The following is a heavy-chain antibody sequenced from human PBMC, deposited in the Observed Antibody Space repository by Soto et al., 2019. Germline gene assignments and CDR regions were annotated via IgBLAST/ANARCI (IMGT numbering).Heavy chain of an antibody. V-gene: IGHV5-51*03. D-gene: IGHD3-22*01. CDR1: GYRFTSYW. J-gene: IGHJ5*02. CDR3: ARKDKSGYFNWFDP. Sequence: GESLKISFRTSGYRFTSYWIAWVRQMPGKGLEWMGIIFPSDSDTRYSPSFQGQVTISADRSTSTVFLQWASLKASDTAVSFCARKDKSGYFNWFDPWGQGTMVTVSS. CDR2: IFPSDSDT.